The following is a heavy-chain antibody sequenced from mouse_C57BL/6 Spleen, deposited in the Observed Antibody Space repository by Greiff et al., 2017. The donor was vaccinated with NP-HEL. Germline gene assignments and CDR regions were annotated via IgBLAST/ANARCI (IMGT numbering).Heavy chain of an antibody. D-gene: IGHD1-1*01. J-gene: IGHJ4*01. CDR2: IRNKANGYTT. CDR3: ARYIRYYSSNAMDY. Sequence: EVKLVESGGGLVQPGGSLSLSCAASGFTFTDYYMSWVRQPPGKALEWLGFIRNKANGYTTAYSASVKGQFTISRDNSQSILYLQMNALRAEDSATYYCARYIRYYSSNAMDYWGQGTSVTVSS. CDR1: GFTFTDYY. V-gene: IGHV7-3*01.